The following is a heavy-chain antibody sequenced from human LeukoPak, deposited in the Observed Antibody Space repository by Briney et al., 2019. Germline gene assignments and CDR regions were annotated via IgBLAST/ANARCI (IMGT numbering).Heavy chain of an antibody. J-gene: IGHJ5*02. D-gene: IGHD7-27*01. Sequence: ASVKVSCKASGYTFTSYGISWVRQTPGQGLEWMGWISAYNGNTNYAQKLQGRVTMTTDTSTSTAYMELRSLRSDDTAVYYCAGDQGRLGWFDPWGQGNLVTVSS. V-gene: IGHV1-18*01. CDR3: AGDQGRLGWFDP. CDR1: GYTFTSYG. CDR2: ISAYNGNT.